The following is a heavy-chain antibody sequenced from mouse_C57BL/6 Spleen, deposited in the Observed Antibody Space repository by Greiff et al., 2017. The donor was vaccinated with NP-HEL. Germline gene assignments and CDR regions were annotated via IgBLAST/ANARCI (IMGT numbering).Heavy chain of an antibody. V-gene: IGHV1-80*01. CDR2: IYPGDGDT. CDR3: ARGGVLWFAY. CDR1: GYAFSSYW. Sequence: QVHVKQSGAELVKPGASVKISCKASGYAFSSYWMNWVKQRPGKGLEWIGQIYPGDGDTNYNGKFKGKATLTADKSSSTAYMQLSSLTSEDSAVYFCARGGVLWFAYWGQGTLVTVSA. J-gene: IGHJ3*01.